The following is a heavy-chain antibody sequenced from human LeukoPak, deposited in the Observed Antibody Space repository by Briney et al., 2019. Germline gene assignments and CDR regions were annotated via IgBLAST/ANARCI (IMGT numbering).Heavy chain of an antibody. CDR2: ISGSGGST. Sequence: PGASLRLSCAASGFTFSSYAMSWVRQAPGKGLEWVSAISGSGGSTYYAGSVKGRFTISRDNSKNTLYLQMNSLRAEDTAVYYCAKGEHIVVVTATFDYWGQGTLVTVSS. J-gene: IGHJ4*02. CDR1: GFTFSSYA. CDR3: AKGEHIVVVTATFDY. D-gene: IGHD2-21*02. V-gene: IGHV3-23*01.